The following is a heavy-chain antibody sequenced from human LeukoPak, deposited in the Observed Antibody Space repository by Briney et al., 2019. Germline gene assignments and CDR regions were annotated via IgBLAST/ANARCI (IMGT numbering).Heavy chain of an antibody. D-gene: IGHD3-22*01. V-gene: IGHV4-59*01. CDR3: ARANYYDSSGRDAFDI. CDR1: GGSISRYY. CDR2: IYYSGST. Sequence: SETLSLTCTVSGGSISRYYWSWIRQPAGKELEWIGYIYYSGSTNYNPSLKRRVTISVDTSKNQFSLKLSSVTAADTAVYYCARANYYDSSGRDAFDIWGQGTMVTVSS. J-gene: IGHJ3*02.